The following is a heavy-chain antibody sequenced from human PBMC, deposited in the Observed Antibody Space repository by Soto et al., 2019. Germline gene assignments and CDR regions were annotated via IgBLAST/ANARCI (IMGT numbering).Heavy chain of an antibody. CDR2: ISGNGGRT. Sequence: EVQLVESGGGLVQPGGSLRLSCAASGFTFSTYGMHWVRQAPGKGLEYVSAISGNGGRTYYANSVKGRFTISRDNSKNTVFLQKGSLTAEDMAVYFCAAVRQNYGAYDYWGQGTLVSVSP. CDR1: GFTFSTYG. J-gene: IGHJ4*02. CDR3: AAVRQNYGAYDY. D-gene: IGHD4-17*01. V-gene: IGHV3-64*01.